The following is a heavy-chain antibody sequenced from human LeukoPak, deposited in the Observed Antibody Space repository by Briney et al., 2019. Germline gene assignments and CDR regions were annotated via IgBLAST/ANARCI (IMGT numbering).Heavy chain of an antibody. CDR1: GGTFSSYA. CDR3: ARDPGYYDSSGYYYSYNWFDP. Sequence: ASVKVSCKASGGTFSSYAISWVRQAPGQGLEWMGRIIPIFGTANYAQKFQGRVTITTDESTSTAYMELSSLRSEDTAVYYCARDPGYYDSSGYYYSYNWFDPWGQGTLVTVSS. J-gene: IGHJ5*02. CDR2: IIPIFGTA. V-gene: IGHV1-69*05. D-gene: IGHD3-22*01.